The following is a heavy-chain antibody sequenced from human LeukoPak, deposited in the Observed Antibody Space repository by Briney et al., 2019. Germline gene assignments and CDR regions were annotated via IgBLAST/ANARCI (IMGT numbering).Heavy chain of an antibody. D-gene: IGHD7-27*01. CDR3: ARGWGFGSIDY. J-gene: IGHJ4*02. CDR1: GYTFTDYY. V-gene: IGHV1-2*02. Sequence: ASVKVSCKASGYTFTDYYVHWVRQAPGQGLGWMGWISPSSRGTNYAQKFQGRVTMTRDTSISTAYMELSSLRSDDTAVYYCARGWGFGSIDYWGQGTLVTVSS. CDR2: ISPSSRGT.